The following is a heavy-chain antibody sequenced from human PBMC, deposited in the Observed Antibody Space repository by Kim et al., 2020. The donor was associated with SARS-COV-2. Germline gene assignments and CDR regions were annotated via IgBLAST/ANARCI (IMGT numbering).Heavy chain of an antibody. J-gene: IGHJ5*02. Sequence: GGSLRLSCAASGFTFSSYWMSWVRQAPGKGLEWVANIKQDGSEKYYVDSVKGRFTISRDNAKNSLYLQMNSLRAEDTAVYYCAREGGIYGSGSYLFLAAPVDPWGQGTLVTVSS. CDR2: IKQDGSEK. CDR1: GFTFSSYW. D-gene: IGHD3-10*01. V-gene: IGHV3-7*01. CDR3: AREGGIYGSGSYLFLAAPVDP.